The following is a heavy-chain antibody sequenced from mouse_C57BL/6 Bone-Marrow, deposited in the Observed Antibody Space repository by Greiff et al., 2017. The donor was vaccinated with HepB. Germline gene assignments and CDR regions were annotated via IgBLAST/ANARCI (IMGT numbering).Heavy chain of an antibody. CDR2: IYPGDGDT. V-gene: IGHV1-80*01. J-gene: IGHJ4*01. D-gene: IGHD4-1*01. CDR3: ATDWSYYYAMDY. Sequence: QVQLQQSGAELVKPGASVKISCKASGYAFSSYWMNWVKQRPGKGLEWIGQIYPGDGDTNYNGKFKGKATLTADKSSSTAYRQLSSLTSEDSAVYFCATDWSYYYAMDYWGQGTSVTVSS. CDR1: GYAFSSYW.